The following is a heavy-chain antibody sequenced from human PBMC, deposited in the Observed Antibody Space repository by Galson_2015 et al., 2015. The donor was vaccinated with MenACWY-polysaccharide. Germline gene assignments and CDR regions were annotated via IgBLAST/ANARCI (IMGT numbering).Heavy chain of an antibody. CDR2: IIGSGDST. CDR3: AKDERYFAADLDY. CDR1: GFTFSAYA. V-gene: IGHV3-23*01. Sequence: SLRLSCAASGFTFSAYAMSWVRQAPGKGLEWVSGIIGSGDSTYYADSVKGRFTISRDDSKNMLYLQMNSLRVEDTAVYYCAKDERYFAADLDYWGQGTLVTVSS. J-gene: IGHJ4*02. D-gene: IGHD3-9*01.